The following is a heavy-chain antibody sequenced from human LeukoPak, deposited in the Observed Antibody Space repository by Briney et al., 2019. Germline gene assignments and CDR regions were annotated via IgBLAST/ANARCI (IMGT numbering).Heavy chain of an antibody. CDR1: GFTFGSYG. Sequence: GGSLRLSCAASGFTFGSYGMHWVRQAPGKGLEWVAFIRYDGSNKYYADSVKGRFTISRDNSKNTLYLQMNSLRAEDTAVYYCARGRTNILTGYYKAPEFDYWGQGTLVTVSS. J-gene: IGHJ4*02. CDR3: ARGRTNILTGYYKAPEFDY. CDR2: IRYDGSNK. D-gene: IGHD3-9*01. V-gene: IGHV3-30*02.